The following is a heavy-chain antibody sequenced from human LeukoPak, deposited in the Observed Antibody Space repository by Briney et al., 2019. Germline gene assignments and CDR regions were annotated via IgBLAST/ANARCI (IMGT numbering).Heavy chain of an antibody. CDR2: IYYSGST. CDR1: GGSISSGGYY. D-gene: IGHD4-17*01. CDR3: AREFRTDYGDLDYFDY. J-gene: IGHJ4*02. Sequence: SETLSLTCTVSGGSISSGGYYWSWIRQHPGKGLEWIGYIYYSGSTYYNPSLKSRVNISVDTSKNQFSLKLSSVTDADTAVYYCAREFRTDYGDLDYFDYWGQGTLVTVSS. V-gene: IGHV4-31*03.